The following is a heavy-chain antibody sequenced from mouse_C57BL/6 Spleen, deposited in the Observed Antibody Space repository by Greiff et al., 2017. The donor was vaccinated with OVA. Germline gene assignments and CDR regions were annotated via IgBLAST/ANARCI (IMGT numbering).Heavy chain of an antibody. CDR1: GYTFTSYW. Sequence: VQLQQPGAELVRPGTSVKLSCKASGYTFTSYWMHWVKQRPGQGLEWIGVIDPSDSYTNYNQKFKGKATLTVDTSSSTAYMQLSSLTSEDSAVYYCARGDGSRFDYWGKGTTLTVSS. D-gene: IGHD1-1*01. J-gene: IGHJ2*01. CDR3: ARGDGSRFDY. CDR2: IDPSDSYT. V-gene: IGHV1-59*01.